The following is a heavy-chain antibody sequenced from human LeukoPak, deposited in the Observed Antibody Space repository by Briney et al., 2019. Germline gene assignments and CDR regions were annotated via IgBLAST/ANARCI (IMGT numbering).Heavy chain of an antibody. V-gene: IGHV1-69*13. J-gene: IGHJ4*02. CDR3: ARGNYYDSSGYRKTVYFDY. CDR1: GGTFSSYA. D-gene: IGHD3-22*01. Sequence: SVKVSCKASGGTFSSYAISWVRQAPGQGLEWMGGIIPIFGTANYAQKFQGRVTITADESTSTAYMELSSLRSEDTAVYYCARGNYYDSSGYRKTVYFDYWGQGTLVTVSS. CDR2: IIPIFGTA.